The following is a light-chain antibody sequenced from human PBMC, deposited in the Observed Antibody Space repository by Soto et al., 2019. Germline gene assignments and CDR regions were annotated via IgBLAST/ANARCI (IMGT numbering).Light chain of an antibody. CDR3: HKDNHAQT. V-gene: IGKV1-27*01. J-gene: IGKJ4*01. CDR1: QTISSY. Sequence: DIQLTQSPSSLSASVGDRVTITCRASQTISSYLAWYQQKPGKVPELLIYATSTLHSGAPSRFSGSGSGTDLTLTSSSLQPEDVANYYCHKDNHAQTFGGGTKVEIK. CDR2: ATS.